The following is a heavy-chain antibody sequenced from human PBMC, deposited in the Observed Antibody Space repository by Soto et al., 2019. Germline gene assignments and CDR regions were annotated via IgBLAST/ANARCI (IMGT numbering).Heavy chain of an antibody. Sequence: GGSLRLSCAASGFTFSNAWMNWVRQAPGKGLEWVGRNKSKTDGGTTDYAAPVKGRFTISRDDSKNTLYLQMNSLKTEDTAVYYCTTAHITIFGVVTLAYYYYGMDVWGQGTTVTVSS. D-gene: IGHD3-3*01. V-gene: IGHV3-15*07. CDR2: NKSKTDGGTT. CDR1: GFTFSNAW. J-gene: IGHJ6*02. CDR3: TTAHITIFGVVTLAYYYYGMDV.